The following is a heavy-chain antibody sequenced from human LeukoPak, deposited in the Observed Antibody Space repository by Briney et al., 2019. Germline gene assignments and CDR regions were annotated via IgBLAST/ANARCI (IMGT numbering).Heavy chain of an antibody. J-gene: IGHJ4*02. CDR1: GFTFSSYA. CDR3: ARALVRAADIM. CDR2: IYSGGST. Sequence: GGSLRLSCAASGFTFSSYAMSWVRQAPGKGLEWVSVIYSGGSTYYADSVKGRFTISRHNSENTLYLQMNSLRAEDTAVYYCARALVRAADIMWGQGTLVTVSS. V-gene: IGHV3-53*04. D-gene: IGHD3-16*01.